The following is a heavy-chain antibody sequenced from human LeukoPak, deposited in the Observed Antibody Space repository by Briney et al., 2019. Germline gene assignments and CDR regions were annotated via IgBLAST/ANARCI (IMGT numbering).Heavy chain of an antibody. CDR3: ARRGTYYDILTGYYPNWFDP. V-gene: IGHV4-59*12. CDR2: IYHSGST. D-gene: IGHD3-9*01. J-gene: IGHJ5*02. Sequence: SETLSLTCTVSGDSISRYYWNWIRQPAGKGLEWIGEIYHSGSTNYNPSLKSRVTISVDKSKNQFSLKLSSVTAADTAVYYCARRGTYYDILTGYYPNWFDPWGQGTLVTVSS. CDR1: GDSISRYY.